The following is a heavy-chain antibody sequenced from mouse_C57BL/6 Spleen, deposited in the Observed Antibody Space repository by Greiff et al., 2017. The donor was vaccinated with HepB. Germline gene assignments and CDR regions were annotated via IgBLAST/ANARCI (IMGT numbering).Heavy chain of an antibody. J-gene: IGHJ3*01. CDR3: VYHDNYWDWFGC. D-gene: IGHD2-1*01. CDR1: GFTFSNYW. CDR2: IRLKSDNYAT. V-gene: IGHV6-3*01. Sequence: EVQLVESGGGLVQPGGSMKLSCVASGFTFSNYWMNWVRQSPEKGLEWVAQIRLKSDNYATHYAESVKGRFTISRDDSKSSVYLQMNNLRAEETGIYYCVYHDNYWDWFGCWGEGTLVTISA.